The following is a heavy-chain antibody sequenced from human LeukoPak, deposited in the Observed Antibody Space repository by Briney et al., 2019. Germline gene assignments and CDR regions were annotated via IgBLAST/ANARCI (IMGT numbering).Heavy chain of an antibody. V-gene: IGHV4-34*01. D-gene: IGHD3-22*01. CDR2: INHSGST. Sequence: NPSETLSLTCAVHGGSFSGYYWSWIRQPPGKGLEWIGEINHSGSTNYNPSLKSRVTISVDTSKNQFSLKLSSVTAADTAVYYCARGSGGYYVYYFDYWGQGTLVTVSS. CDR3: ARGSGGYYVYYFDY. CDR1: GGSFSGYY. J-gene: IGHJ4*02.